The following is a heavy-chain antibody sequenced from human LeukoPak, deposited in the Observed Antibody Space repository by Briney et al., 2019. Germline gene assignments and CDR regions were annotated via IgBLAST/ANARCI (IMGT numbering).Heavy chain of an antibody. CDR3: ARVACSASVDY. V-gene: IGHV3-72*01. Sequence: PGASLRLSCAASGFTFSDHYMDWVRQAPGKGLEWVGRTKNKANNYNTEYAASVKGRFIISRDDSKNSLFLQMNSLKTEDTAVYYCARVACSASVDYWGQGTLVTVSS. D-gene: IGHD3-10*02. J-gene: IGHJ4*02. CDR1: GFTFSDHY. CDR2: TKNKANNYNT.